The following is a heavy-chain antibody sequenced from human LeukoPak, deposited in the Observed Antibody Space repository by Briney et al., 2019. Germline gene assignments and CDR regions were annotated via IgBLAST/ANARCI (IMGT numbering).Heavy chain of an antibody. V-gene: IGHV3-23*01. CDR3: AKDPAYYYDPRGHFDY. Sequence: PGGSLRLSCAASGFTFSSYAMSWVSQAPGKGLEWVSAISGSGGSTYYADSVKGRFTISRDNSKNTLYLQMNSLRAEDTAVYYCAKDPAYYYDPRGHFDYWGQGTLVTVSS. D-gene: IGHD3-22*01. CDR1: GFTFSSYA. CDR2: ISGSGGST. J-gene: IGHJ4*02.